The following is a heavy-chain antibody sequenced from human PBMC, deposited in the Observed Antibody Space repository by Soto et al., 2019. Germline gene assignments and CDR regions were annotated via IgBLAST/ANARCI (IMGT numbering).Heavy chain of an antibody. CDR2: IYYSGST. D-gene: IGHD3-9*01. J-gene: IGHJ4*02. V-gene: IGHV4-39*01. Sequence: SETLSLTCTVSGGSISSSSYYWGWIRQPPGKGLEWIGSIYYSGSTYYNPSLKSRVTISVDTSKNQFSLKLSSVTAADTAVYYCARHTLVNGGFFDYWGQGTLVTVSS. CDR1: GGSISSSSYY. CDR3: ARHTLVNGGFFDY.